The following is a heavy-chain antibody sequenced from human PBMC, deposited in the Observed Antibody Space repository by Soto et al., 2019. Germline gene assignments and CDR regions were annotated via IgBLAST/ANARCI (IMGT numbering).Heavy chain of an antibody. J-gene: IGHJ4*02. CDR2: IYWDDDK. D-gene: IGHD3-10*01. Sequence: QITLKESGPTLVKPTQTLTLTCTFSGFSLSSNGVGVGWIRQPPGKALEWLALIYWDDDKRYSPSLKSRLTITKDTSKNPVVLTLTKLDTVDTAIYYCARGGWTTYYSPFDDYWGQGTLVTVSS. V-gene: IGHV2-5*02. CDR3: ARGGWTTYYSPFDDY. CDR1: GFSLSSNGVG.